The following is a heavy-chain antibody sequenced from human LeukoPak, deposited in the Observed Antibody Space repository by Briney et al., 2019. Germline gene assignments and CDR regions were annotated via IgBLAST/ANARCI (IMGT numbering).Heavy chain of an antibody. CDR3: AKSSYYDSSGFYREYYFDY. CDR2: ISGSGGST. CDR1: RFTFSSYA. D-gene: IGHD3-22*01. Sequence: GGSLRLSCAASRFTFSSYAMSWVRQAPGKGLEWVSSISGSGGSTYYADSVKGRFTICRDNSKNTLYLQMNSLRAEDTAVYYCAKSSYYDSSGFYREYYFDYWGQGTLVTVSS. V-gene: IGHV3-23*01. J-gene: IGHJ4*02.